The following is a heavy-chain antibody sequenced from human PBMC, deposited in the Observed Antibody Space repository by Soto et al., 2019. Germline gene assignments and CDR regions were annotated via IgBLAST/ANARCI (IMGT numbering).Heavy chain of an antibody. Sequence: QVQLVESGGGLVKPGGSLRLSCTASGFTFSDHYMGWIRQAPGKGLEWIAYISNSGSTIYYTDSVKGRFTISRDNAKNSLYLQINSLRAEDAAVYYCARLPYPWGWYDPWGKGTLVTVS. J-gene: IGHJ5*02. CDR1: GFTFSDHY. CDR3: ARLPYPWGWYDP. V-gene: IGHV3-11*01. CDR2: ISNSGSTI. D-gene: IGHD3-16*01.